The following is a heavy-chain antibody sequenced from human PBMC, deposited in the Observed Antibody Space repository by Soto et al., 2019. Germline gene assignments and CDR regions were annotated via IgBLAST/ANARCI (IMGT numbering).Heavy chain of an antibody. CDR3: ARVGYYYDSSGFGY. Sequence: VASVKVSCKASGGTFSSYAISWVRQAPGQGLEWMGGIIPIFGTANYAQKFQGRVTITADESTSTAYMELSSLRSEDTAVYYCARVGYYYDSSGFGYWGQGTLVTV. V-gene: IGHV1-69*13. CDR2: IIPIFGTA. CDR1: GGTFSSYA. D-gene: IGHD3-22*01. J-gene: IGHJ4*02.